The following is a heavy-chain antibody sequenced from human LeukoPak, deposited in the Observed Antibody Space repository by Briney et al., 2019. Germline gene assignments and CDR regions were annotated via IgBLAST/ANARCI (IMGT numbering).Heavy chain of an antibody. CDR1: GYSISSGNY. J-gene: IGHJ3*02. CDR2: IYHSGST. Sequence: SETLSLTCTVSGYSISSGNYWGWIRQPPGKGLEWIGRIYHSGSTYYNPSLKSRVTISVDTSKNQFSLKLSSVTAADTAVYYCARNPRGDAFDIWGQGTMVTVSS. V-gene: IGHV4-38-2*02. CDR3: ARNPRGDAFDI.